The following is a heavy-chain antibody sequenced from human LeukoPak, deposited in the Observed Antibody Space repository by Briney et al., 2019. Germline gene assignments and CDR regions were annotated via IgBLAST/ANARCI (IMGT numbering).Heavy chain of an antibody. CDR2: INTYNGHT. CDR1: GYTFGTYG. Sequence: VASVKVSCKASGYTFGTYGISWVRQAPGQRLEWMGWINTYNGHTKFAQKLQGGVTMTTDTSTTTAYMELRSLRSDDTAVYYCARVDCGSISCYYLMAYPDYWGQGTLVTVSS. J-gene: IGHJ4*02. V-gene: IGHV1-18*01. D-gene: IGHD2-2*01. CDR3: ARVDCGSISCYYLMAYPDY.